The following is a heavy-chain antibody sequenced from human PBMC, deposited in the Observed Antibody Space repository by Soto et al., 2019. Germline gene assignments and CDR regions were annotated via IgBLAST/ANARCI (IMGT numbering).Heavy chain of an antibody. CDR1: GFTFSSYS. CDR3: AREEYSSSSGFVYYYYMDV. Sequence: PGGSLRLSCAAPGFTFSSYSMNWVRQAPGKGLEWVSYISSSSSTIYYADSVKGRFTISRDNAKNSLYLQMNSLRAEDTAVYYCAREEYSSSSGFVYYYYMDVWGKGTTVTVSS. D-gene: IGHD6-6*01. J-gene: IGHJ6*03. CDR2: ISSSSSTI. V-gene: IGHV3-48*01.